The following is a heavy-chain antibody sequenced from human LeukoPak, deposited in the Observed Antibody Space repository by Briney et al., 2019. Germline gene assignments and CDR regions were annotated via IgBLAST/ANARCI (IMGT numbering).Heavy chain of an antibody. CDR2: IRFDGSYA. D-gene: IGHD1-26*01. Sequence: PGGSLRLSCAASGFTFRSYAMHWVRQAPGKGLEWLSFIRFDGSYAYYVDSVKGRFTISRDNSKNTLYLQMNSLRPDDTAVYYCVKGQWERPPYNWFDSWGQGTLVTVSS. V-gene: IGHV3-30*02. J-gene: IGHJ5*01. CDR1: GFTFRSYA. CDR3: VKGQWERPPYNWFDS.